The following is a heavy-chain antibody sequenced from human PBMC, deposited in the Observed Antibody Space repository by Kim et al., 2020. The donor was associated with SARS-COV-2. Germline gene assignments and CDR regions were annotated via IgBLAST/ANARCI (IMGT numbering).Heavy chain of an antibody. D-gene: IGHD4-17*01. CDR2: ISTYNGDT. Sequence: ASVKVSCKPTGYTFSHHGISWVRQAPGQGLEWLGWISTYNGDTEYAQKFQDRVTMTTDPSTSTAYMEVRTLTSDDTAVYFCARGDGDFYNPSLDYWGQGILVTVSA. V-gene: IGHV1-18*04. J-gene: IGHJ4*02. CDR3: ARGDGDFYNPSLDY. CDR1: GYTFSHHG.